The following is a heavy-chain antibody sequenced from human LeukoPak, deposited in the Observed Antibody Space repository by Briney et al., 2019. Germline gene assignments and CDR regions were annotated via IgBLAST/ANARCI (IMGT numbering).Heavy chain of an antibody. CDR3: AKGPLRGTAAAIDY. CDR2: ISYDGRNI. V-gene: IGHV3-30*18. Sequence: GKSLRISCAASGFTFNNYGMHWVRQAPGKGLEWVAVISYDGRNIHYPDSVKGRFTISRDISTDTLWLQMDSLRTEDTAVYYCAKGPLRGTAAAIDYWGQGTLVTVSS. D-gene: IGHD2-2*01. J-gene: IGHJ4*02. CDR1: GFTFNNYG.